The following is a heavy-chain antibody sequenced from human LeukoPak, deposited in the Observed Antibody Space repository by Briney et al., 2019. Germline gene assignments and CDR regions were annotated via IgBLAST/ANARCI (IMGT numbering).Heavy chain of an antibody. CDR3: ARMRKQQPFDP. J-gene: IGHJ5*02. Sequence: GASVKVSCKASGYTFTDYYMHWVRQAPGQGLEWVGWINPNSGGTSYAQKFQGRVTMTRDTSISTAYMELSRLRSDDTAVYYCARMRKQQPFDPWGQGTLVTVSS. CDR1: GYTFTDYY. D-gene: IGHD6-13*01. V-gene: IGHV1-2*02. CDR2: INPNSGGT.